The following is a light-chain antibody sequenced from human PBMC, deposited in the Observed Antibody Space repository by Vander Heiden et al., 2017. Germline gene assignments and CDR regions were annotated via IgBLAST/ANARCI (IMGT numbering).Light chain of an antibody. V-gene: IGLV3-1*01. Sequence: SYELTQPPSVSVSPGPTASITCSGDKLGDKYACWYHQKPGQSPVLVIYRGSNRPSGIPERFSGCNSGNTATLTISGTQAMEEADYYCQAWDSSTVVFGGGTTLNGL. CDR2: RGS. CDR3: QAWDSSTVV. CDR1: KLGDKY. J-gene: IGLJ2*01.